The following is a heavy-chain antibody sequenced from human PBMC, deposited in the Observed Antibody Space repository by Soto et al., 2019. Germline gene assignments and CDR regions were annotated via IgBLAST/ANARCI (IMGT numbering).Heavy chain of an antibody. Sequence: GASVKVSCKASGGTFSSYTISWVRQAPGQGLEWMGRIIPILGIANYAQKFQGRVTITADKSTSTAYMEPSSLRSEDTAVYYCARHDGSGIAVAGESLDYWGQGTLVTVSS. V-gene: IGHV1-69*02. J-gene: IGHJ4*02. CDR3: ARHDGSGIAVAGESLDY. CDR2: IIPILGIA. D-gene: IGHD6-19*01. CDR1: GGTFSSYT.